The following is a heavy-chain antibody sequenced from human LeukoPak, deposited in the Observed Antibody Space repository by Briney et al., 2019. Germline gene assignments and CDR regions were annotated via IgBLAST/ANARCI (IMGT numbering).Heavy chain of an antibody. D-gene: IGHD1-26*01. V-gene: IGHV4-59*01. J-gene: IGHJ4*02. CDR3: ARGGGFGSPPGF. Sequence: PSETLSLTCTVSGASITTYYWSWIRQPPGKGLEWIGYIYFSGTTNYNPSLKSRVTISLDASNKQFSLKLASVTAADTAVYYCARGGGFGSPPGFWGQGTLVTVSS. CDR1: GASITTYY. CDR2: IYFSGTT.